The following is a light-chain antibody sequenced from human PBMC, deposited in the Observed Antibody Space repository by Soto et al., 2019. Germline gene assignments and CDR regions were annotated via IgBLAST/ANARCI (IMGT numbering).Light chain of an antibody. V-gene: IGKV3-11*01. CDR2: DAS. Sequence: EIVLTQSPVTLSLSPGERVTLSCRASQSVSSYLAWYQQKPGQAPRPLISDASNRAAGTPDRFSGGGSGTDFTLTISSLEPEDFAVYYCQQHSKWPPMYTFGQGTKLEIK. J-gene: IGKJ2*01. CDR1: QSVSSY. CDR3: QQHSKWPPMYT.